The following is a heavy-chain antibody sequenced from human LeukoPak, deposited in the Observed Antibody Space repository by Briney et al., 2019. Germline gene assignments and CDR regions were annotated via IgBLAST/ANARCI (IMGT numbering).Heavy chain of an antibody. J-gene: IGHJ4*02. CDR1: GFTFSSYS. CDR2: ISSSSTR. Sequence: GGSLRLSCAASGFTFSSYSMNWVRQAPGKGLEWVSYISSSSTRFYADSVKGRFTIARDNAKNSLYLQMNSLRAEDTAVYYCARDKYSGSYQPDYWGQGTLVTVSS. CDR3: ARDKYSGSYQPDY. D-gene: IGHD1-26*01. V-gene: IGHV3-48*01.